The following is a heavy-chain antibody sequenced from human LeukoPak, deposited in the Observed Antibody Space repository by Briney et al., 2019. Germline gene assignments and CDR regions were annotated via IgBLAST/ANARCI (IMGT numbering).Heavy chain of an antibody. V-gene: IGHV3-21*01. J-gene: IGHJ4*02. CDR2: ISSSSTYI. D-gene: IGHD3-10*01. CDR1: GFIFTTYS. Sequence: GGSLRLSCAASGFIFTTYSVNWVRQAPGKGLEWVSSISSSSTYISYADSVEGRFTISRDNAKNSLYLQMNSLRAEDTALYYCARFFSGNYYSGFDYWGQGTLVTVSS. CDR3: ARFFSGNYYSGFDY.